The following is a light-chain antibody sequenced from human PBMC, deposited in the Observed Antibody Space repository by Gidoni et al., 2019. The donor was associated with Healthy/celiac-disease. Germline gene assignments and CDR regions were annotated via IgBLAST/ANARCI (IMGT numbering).Light chain of an antibody. V-gene: IGKV1-9*01. CDR3: QQLNSYPNT. CDR2: AAS. J-gene: IGKJ5*01. CDR1: QGISSY. Sequence: DIQSTQSPSFLSASVGDRVTITCRASQGISSYLAWYQQKPGKAPKLLIYAASNLQSGVPSRFSGSGSGTEFTLTISSLQPEDFATYYCQQLNSYPNTFGQGTRLEIK.